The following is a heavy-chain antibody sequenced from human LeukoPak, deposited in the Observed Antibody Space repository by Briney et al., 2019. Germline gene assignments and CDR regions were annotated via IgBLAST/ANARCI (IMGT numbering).Heavy chain of an antibody. V-gene: IGHV1-2*02. CDR3: ARVSHSSGWYEGYYFDY. J-gene: IGHJ4*02. D-gene: IGHD6-19*01. CDR2: INPNSGGT. CDR1: GYTFIGYY. Sequence: GAPVKVSCKASGYTFIGYYMHWVRQAPGQGLEWMGWINPNSGGTNYAQKFQGRVTMTRDTSISTAYMELSRLRSDDTAVYYCARVSHSSGWYEGYYFDYWGQGTLVTVSS.